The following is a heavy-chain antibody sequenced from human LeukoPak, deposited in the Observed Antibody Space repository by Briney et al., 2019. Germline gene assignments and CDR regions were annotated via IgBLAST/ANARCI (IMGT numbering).Heavy chain of an antibody. V-gene: IGHV4-4*02. D-gene: IGHD1-1*01. CDR1: GASISSNW. Sequence: SETLSLTCAVSGASISSNWWNWVRQPPGKGLEWIGEIHHSGSANYNPSLKSRVTISVDTSKNQFSLKLSSVTAADTAVYYCAREIDNWNDRIGDDYWGQGTLVTVSS. CDR3: AREIDNWNDRIGDDY. J-gene: IGHJ4*02. CDR2: IHHSGSA.